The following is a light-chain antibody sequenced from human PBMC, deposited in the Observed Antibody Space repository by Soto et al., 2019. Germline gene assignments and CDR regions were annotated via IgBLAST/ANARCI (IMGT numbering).Light chain of an antibody. CDR1: SGHSSYA. Sequence: QPVLTQSPSASASLGASVKLTCTLSSGHSSYAIAWHQQQPEKGPRYLMKLNSDGSHSKGDGIPDRFSGSSSGAERYLTISSLQSEDEADYYCLLHFGTFWVFGGGTKLTVL. CDR2: LNSDGSH. CDR3: LLHFGTFWV. V-gene: IGLV4-69*01. J-gene: IGLJ3*02.